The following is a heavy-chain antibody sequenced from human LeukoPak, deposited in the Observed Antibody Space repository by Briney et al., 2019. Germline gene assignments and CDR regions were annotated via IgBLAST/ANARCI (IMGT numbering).Heavy chain of an antibody. V-gene: IGHV3-33*06. D-gene: IGHD3-10*01. Sequence: PGRSLRLSCAASGFTFSSYGMHWVRQAPGKGLEWVAVIWYDGSNKYYADSVKGRFTISRDNSKNTLYLQMNSLRDEDTAVYYCAKEASGYGYYFDYWGQGTLVTVSS. CDR3: AKEASGYGYYFDY. CDR1: GFTFSSYG. CDR2: IWYDGSNK. J-gene: IGHJ4*02.